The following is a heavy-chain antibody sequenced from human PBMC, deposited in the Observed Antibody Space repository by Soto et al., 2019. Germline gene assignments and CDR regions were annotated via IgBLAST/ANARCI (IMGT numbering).Heavy chain of an antibody. Sequence: SLRPSCAASGFTFSNHAISWVRQSPGKGLQWVSYISYSGDITYYAGSVKGRFTISRDNSKNTLYLQMNSLTAEDTAIYYCAKEHGPGAQFHRYGMFVWGQVTTVTVSS. CDR2: ISYSGDIT. CDR1: GFTFSNHA. CDR3: AKEHGPGAQFHRYGMFV. V-gene: IGHV3-23*01. D-gene: IGHD2-21*01. J-gene: IGHJ6*02.